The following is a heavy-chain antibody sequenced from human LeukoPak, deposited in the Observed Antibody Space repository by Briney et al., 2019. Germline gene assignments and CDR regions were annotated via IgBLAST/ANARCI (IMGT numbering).Heavy chain of an antibody. CDR2: INPNSGGT. V-gene: IGHV1-2*02. D-gene: IGHD3-10*01. CDR1: GYTFTGYY. J-gene: IGHJ4*02. Sequence: GASVKASCKASGYTFTGYYMHWVRQAPGQGLEWMGWINPNSGGTNYAQKFQGRVTMTRDTSISTAYMELSRLRSDDTAVYYCARARYYYGSGRKIDYWGQGTLVTVSS. CDR3: ARARYYYGSGRKIDY.